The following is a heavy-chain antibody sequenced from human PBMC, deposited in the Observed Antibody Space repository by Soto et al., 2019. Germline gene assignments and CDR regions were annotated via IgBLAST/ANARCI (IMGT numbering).Heavy chain of an antibody. D-gene: IGHD5-12*01. Sequence: EVQLLGSGGGLVRPGGSLRLSCAASGFTFSSYAMSWVRQTPGKGLEWVSAIKAGGDDTYYADSVKGRFTISRDNSKNILYLQMTSLTGEDTAMYYCKRDVVASSPPGADYWGQGTLVTVSS. J-gene: IGHJ4*02. CDR2: IKAGGDDT. CDR3: KRDVVASSPPGADY. CDR1: GFTFSSYA. V-gene: IGHV3-23*01.